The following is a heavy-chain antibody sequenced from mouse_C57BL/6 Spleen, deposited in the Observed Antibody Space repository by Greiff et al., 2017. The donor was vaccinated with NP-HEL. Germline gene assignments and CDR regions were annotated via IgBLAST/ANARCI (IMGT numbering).Heavy chain of an antibody. Sequence: VQLQQSGAELVRPGASVTLSCKASGYTFTDYEMHWVKQTPVHGLEWIGAIDPETGGTAYNQKFKGKAILTADKSSSTAYMELRSLTSEDSADYYCTDLAWFAYWGQGTLVTVSA. CDR1: GYTFTDYE. CDR2: IDPETGGT. J-gene: IGHJ3*01. V-gene: IGHV1-15*01. CDR3: TDLAWFAY.